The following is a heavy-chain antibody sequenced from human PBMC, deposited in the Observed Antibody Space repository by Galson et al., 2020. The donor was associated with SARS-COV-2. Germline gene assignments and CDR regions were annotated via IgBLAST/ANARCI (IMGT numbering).Heavy chain of an antibody. CDR2: ISYDGSNR. J-gene: IGHJ4*02. V-gene: IGHV3-30*09. D-gene: IGHD1-26*01. CDR3: ASSGSGTYVGHFDY. Sequence: GGSLRLSCAASGFTFSNYAIHWVRQAPGKGLEWVAVISYDGSNRYYAESVKGRIAISRDNSKNTLFLQMTSLRPDDTAVYYGASSGSGTYVGHFDYWGQGTLVTVSS. CDR1: GFTFSNYA.